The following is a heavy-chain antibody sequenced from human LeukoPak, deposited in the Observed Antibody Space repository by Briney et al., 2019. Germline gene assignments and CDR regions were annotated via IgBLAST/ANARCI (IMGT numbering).Heavy chain of an antibody. CDR1: GFIFSSYG. CDR2: MSAGGENT. J-gene: IGHJ5*02. Sequence: GGSLRLSCRPSGFIFSSYGMAWVRQAPGKGLEWVSTMSAGGENTHYADSVNGRFTISRDNSKDILYLEMYSLRVEDTAVYYCTKDAGPTFNWFDPWGQGTRVTVSS. CDR3: TKDAGPTFNWFDP. V-gene: IGHV3-23*01. D-gene: IGHD1-14*01.